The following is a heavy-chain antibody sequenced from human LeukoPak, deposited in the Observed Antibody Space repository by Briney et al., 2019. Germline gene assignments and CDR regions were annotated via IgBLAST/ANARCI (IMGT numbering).Heavy chain of an antibody. Sequence: GGSLRLSCGASGFSFSNYAMSWVRQAPGKGLEWVSGINDSGSTRFYVDSVKGRFTSSRDNPKNTLYLQMNGLRVEDTAVYYCAKDMQTWPRFPDYWGQGTLVTVSS. CDR1: GFSFSNYA. D-gene: IGHD5-12*01. V-gene: IGHV3-23*01. CDR2: INDSGSTR. J-gene: IGHJ4*02. CDR3: AKDMQTWPRFPDY.